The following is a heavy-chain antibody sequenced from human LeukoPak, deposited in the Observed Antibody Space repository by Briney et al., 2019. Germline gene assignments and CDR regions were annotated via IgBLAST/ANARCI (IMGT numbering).Heavy chain of an antibody. CDR1: GYTFTGYY. J-gene: IGHJ5*02. CDR3: ARDPTYYDFWSGYYTKEGFDP. V-gene: IGHV1-2*02. Sequence: ASVKVSWKASGYTFTGYYMHWVRQAPAQGLEWMGWINPNSGGTNYAQKFQGRVTMTRDTSISTAYMELSRLRSDDTAVYYCARDPTYYDFWSGYYTKEGFDPWGQGTLVTVSS. CDR2: INPNSGGT. D-gene: IGHD3-3*01.